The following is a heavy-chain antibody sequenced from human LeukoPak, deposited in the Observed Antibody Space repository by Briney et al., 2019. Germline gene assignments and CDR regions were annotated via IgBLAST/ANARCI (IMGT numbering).Heavy chain of an antibody. CDR3: ARDSSGYFAFDY. Sequence: SQTLSLTCTVSGGSISSGGYYWSWIRQHPGKGLEWIGYIYYSGSTHYNPSLKSRVTISVDTSKNQFSLNLSPVTAADTAVYYCARDSSGYFAFDYWGQGTLVTVSS. J-gene: IGHJ4*02. CDR1: GGSISSGGYY. CDR2: IYYSGST. D-gene: IGHD3-22*01. V-gene: IGHV4-31*03.